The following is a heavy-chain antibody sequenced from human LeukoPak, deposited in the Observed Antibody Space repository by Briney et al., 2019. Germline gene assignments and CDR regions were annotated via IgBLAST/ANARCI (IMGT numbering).Heavy chain of an antibody. CDR3: ATDLNPVLRFLEPAV. J-gene: IGHJ3*01. CDR1: GGTFINYA. D-gene: IGHD3-3*01. Sequence: GASVTVSFKTSGGTFINYAINWVRQAPGQGLEWMGAIIPIFGTANYAQKFQGRVTMTEDTSTDTAYMELSSLRSEDTAVYYCATDLNPVLRFLEPAVWGQGTMVTVSS. CDR2: IIPIFGTA. V-gene: IGHV1-69*06.